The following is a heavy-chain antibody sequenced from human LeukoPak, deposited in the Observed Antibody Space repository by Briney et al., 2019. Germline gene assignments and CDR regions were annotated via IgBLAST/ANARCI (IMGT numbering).Heavy chain of an antibody. CDR2: VYYSGST. Sequence: SETLSLTCTVSDDSVSSSGYYWGWIRQPPGKGLEWIGNVYYSGSTYYNPSLTSRVTISLGTSKHQFSLKLSSVTAADTAVYYCARLYCGGDCYLLGHIDYWGQGTLVTVSS. V-gene: IGHV4-39*01. D-gene: IGHD2-21*02. J-gene: IGHJ4*02. CDR3: ARLYCGGDCYLLGHIDY. CDR1: DDSVSSSGYY.